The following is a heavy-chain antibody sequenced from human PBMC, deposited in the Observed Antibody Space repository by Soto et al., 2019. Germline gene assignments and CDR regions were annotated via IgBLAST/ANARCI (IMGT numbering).Heavy chain of an antibody. D-gene: IGHD6-19*01. CDR2: ISAYNGNT. V-gene: IGHV1-18*04. Sequence: ASVKVSCKASGYTFTSYGISWVRQAPGQGLEWMGWISAYNGNTNYAQKLQGRVTMTTDTSTSTAYMELRSLRSDDTAVYYCASMAAGTGYYYYGMDVWGQGTTVTVSS. CDR1: GYTFTSYG. CDR3: ASMAAGTGYYYYGMDV. J-gene: IGHJ6*02.